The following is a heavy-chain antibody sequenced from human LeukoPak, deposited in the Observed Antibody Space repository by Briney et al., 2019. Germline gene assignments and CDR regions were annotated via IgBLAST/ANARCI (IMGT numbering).Heavy chain of an antibody. D-gene: IGHD3-22*01. CDR2: IHPKSGGA. CDR3: ARAYYDSSGYFGWGTDYYYYYMDV. V-gene: IGHV1-2*06. CDR1: GYTFTSNY. J-gene: IGHJ6*03. Sequence: ASVKVSCKASGYTFTSNYIHWVRQAPGQGLEWVGRIHPKSGGANYAQKFRDRVTLTRDTSINTAYMDLSGLRSDDAAVYYCARAYYDSSGYFGWGTDYYYYYMDVWGEGTTVTISS.